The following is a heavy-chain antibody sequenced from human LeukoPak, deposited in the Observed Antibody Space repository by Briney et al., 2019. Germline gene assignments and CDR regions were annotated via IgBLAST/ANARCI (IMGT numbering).Heavy chain of an antibody. CDR3: MYFWSGSSLVDY. D-gene: IGHD3-3*01. J-gene: IGHJ4*02. CDR2: IKSKTDGGTT. V-gene: IGHV3-15*01. Sequence: PGGSVTLSCAASGFTFSNSWMRWLRQAPGKGREWVGRIKSKTDGGTTDYAAPVKGRFTISRDESENTLYLEMYSLKAEDTAMYYCMYFWSGSSLVDYWGQGTLVTVSS. CDR1: GFTFSNSW.